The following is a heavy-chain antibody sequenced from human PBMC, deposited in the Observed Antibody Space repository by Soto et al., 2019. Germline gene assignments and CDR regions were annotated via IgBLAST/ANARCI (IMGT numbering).Heavy chain of an antibody. V-gene: IGHV3-23*01. J-gene: IGHJ4*02. CDR2: ISGSGESK. Sequence: GGSLRLSCAASGFTFSKYALTWVRQAPGKGLEWVSAISGSGESKYDADSVKGRFTISRDNSKNTRYLEMNSLRAEDTAVYYCARDHINGWKFDYWGRGTLVTVSS. CDR1: GFTFSKYA. D-gene: IGHD6-19*01. CDR3: ARDHINGWKFDY.